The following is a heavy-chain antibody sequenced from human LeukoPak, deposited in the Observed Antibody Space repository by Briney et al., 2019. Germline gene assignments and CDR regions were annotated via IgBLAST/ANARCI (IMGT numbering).Heavy chain of an antibody. Sequence: GASVKVSCKASGYTFTSCYMHWVRQAPGQGLEWMGIINPSGGSTSYAQKFQGRVTMTRDTSTSTVYMELSSLRSEDTAVYYCARAWSREQASDYWGQGTLVTVSS. D-gene: IGHD1/OR15-1a*01. CDR3: ARAWSREQASDY. CDR1: GYTFTSCY. J-gene: IGHJ4*02. CDR2: INPSGGST. V-gene: IGHV1-46*01.